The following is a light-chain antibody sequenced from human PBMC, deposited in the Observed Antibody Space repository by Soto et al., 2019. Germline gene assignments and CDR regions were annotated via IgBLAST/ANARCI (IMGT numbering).Light chain of an antibody. CDR2: EVS. CDR3: CSYAGSSTV. V-gene: IGLV2-23*02. Sequence: QSVLTQPASVSGSPGQSITISCTGTSSDVGSYNLVSWYQQHSGKAPKLMICEVSKRPSGVSNRFSGSKSGNTASLTISGLQAEDEADYYCCSYAGSSTVFGTGTKVTVL. CDR1: SSDVGSYNL. J-gene: IGLJ1*01.